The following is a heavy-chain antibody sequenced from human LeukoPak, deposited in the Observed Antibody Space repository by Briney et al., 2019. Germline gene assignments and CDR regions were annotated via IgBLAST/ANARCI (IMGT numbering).Heavy chain of an antibody. D-gene: IGHD3-22*01. CDR1: GGTFSSYA. CDR3: ARMYYYDSNDYYYVDFDY. J-gene: IGHJ4*02. CDR2: IIPIFGTA. V-gene: IGHV1-69*05. Sequence: ASVKVSCKASGGTFSSYAISWVRQAPGQGLEWMGGIIPIFGTANYAQKFQGRVTMTRDMSTSTVYMELSSLRSEDTAVYYCARMYYYDSNDYYYVDFDYWGQGTLVTVSS.